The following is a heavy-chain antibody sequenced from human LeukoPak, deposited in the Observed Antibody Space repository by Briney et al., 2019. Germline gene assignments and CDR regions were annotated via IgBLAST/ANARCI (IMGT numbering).Heavy chain of an antibody. V-gene: IGHV3-23*01. D-gene: IGHD6-13*01. J-gene: IGHJ4*02. CDR1: GFTFSSYA. CDR2: ISGSGGST. Sequence: GGSLRLSCAASGFTFSSYAMSWVRQAPGKGLEWVSAISGSGGSTYYADSVKGRFTISRDNAKNSLYLQMNSLRAEDTAVYYCARAQEQQAGAYYFDYWGQGTLVTVSS. CDR3: ARAQEQQAGAYYFDY.